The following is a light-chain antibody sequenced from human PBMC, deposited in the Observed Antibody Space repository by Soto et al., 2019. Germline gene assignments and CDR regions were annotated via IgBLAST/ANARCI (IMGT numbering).Light chain of an antibody. Sequence: DIQMTQSPSSLSASVGDRVTITCRASQSISSHLNWYQQRPGKAPKLLIFGASSLQTGVPSRFSGRGSGTDFTLYISRLHPEDFATYYCQQSFGTSRTFGQGTRLEV. CDR1: QSISSH. J-gene: IGKJ2*01. CDR2: GAS. CDR3: QQSFGTSRT. V-gene: IGKV1-39*01.